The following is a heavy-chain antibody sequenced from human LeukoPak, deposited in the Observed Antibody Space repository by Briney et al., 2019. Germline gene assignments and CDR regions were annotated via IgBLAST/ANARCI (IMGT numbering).Heavy chain of an antibody. V-gene: IGHV1-2*02. CDR1: GYTFTAYY. Sequence: GASVKVSCKASGYTFTAYYMHWVRQAPGQGLEWMGWINPNSGGTNYAQKFQGRVTMTRDTSISTAYMELSRLRSDDTAVYYCARDLGRDGSTADYWGQGTLVTVSS. J-gene: IGHJ4*02. D-gene: IGHD5-24*01. CDR2: INPNSGGT. CDR3: ARDLGRDGSTADY.